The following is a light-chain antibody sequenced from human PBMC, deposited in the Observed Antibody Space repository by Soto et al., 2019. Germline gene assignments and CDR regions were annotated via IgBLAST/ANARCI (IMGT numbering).Light chain of an antibody. CDR2: AAF. CDR3: QQSYSTPPWT. CDR1: QSISSY. V-gene: IGKV1-39*01. Sequence: DIQMTQSPSSLSASVGDRVTITCRASQSISSYLNWYQQKPGKAPKLLIYAAFSLQSGVPSRFSGGGSGTDFTLTISSLQPEDFATYYCQQSYSTPPWTFGQGTKVEIK. J-gene: IGKJ1*01.